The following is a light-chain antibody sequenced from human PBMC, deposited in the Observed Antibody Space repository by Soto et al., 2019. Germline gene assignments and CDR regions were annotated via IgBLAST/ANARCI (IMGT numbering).Light chain of an antibody. CDR1: SSDVGSYNL. CDR3: CSYAGSSTSV. J-gene: IGLJ1*01. CDR2: EVS. Sequence: QSALTQPASVSGSPGQSITISCTGTSSDVGSYNLVSWYQQHPGKAPKLMIYEVSKRPSGVSNRFSGSESGNTASLTISGLQAEDEADYYCCSYAGSSTSVFGTGTKLTVL. V-gene: IGLV2-23*02.